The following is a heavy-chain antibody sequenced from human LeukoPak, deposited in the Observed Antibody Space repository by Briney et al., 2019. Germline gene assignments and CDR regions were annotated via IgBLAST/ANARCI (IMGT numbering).Heavy chain of an antibody. CDR3: ARGGVYSSGSYYLYYFDY. CDR1: GFTFSTFA. D-gene: IGHD6-19*01. J-gene: IGHJ4*02. CDR2: ISGSDGST. Sequence: GGSLRLSCAASGFTFSTFAMTWVRQAPGKGLEWVSAISGSDGSTFYADSVKGRFTISRDNSKSTLYLQMNSLRAEDTAVYYCARGGVYSSGSYYLYYFDYWGQGTLVTVSS. V-gene: IGHV3-23*01.